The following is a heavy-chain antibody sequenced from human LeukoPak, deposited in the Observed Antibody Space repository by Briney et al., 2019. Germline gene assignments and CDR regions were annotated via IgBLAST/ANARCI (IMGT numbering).Heavy chain of an antibody. D-gene: IGHD3-22*01. CDR3: ARASYSYDINGWVPFDY. CDR1: GDSISSYY. Sequence: SETLSLTCTVSGDSISSYYWSWIRQPAGKGLEWIGRISTSRNTNYKPSLKSRVTISGDTSKNQFSLRLSSVTAADTAVYYCARASYSYDINGWVPFDYWGQGTLVTVSS. J-gene: IGHJ4*02. V-gene: IGHV4-4*07. CDR2: ISTSRNT.